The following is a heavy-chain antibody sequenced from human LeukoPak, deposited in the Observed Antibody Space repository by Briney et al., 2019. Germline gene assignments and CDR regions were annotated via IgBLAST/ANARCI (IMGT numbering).Heavy chain of an antibody. CDR2: IKQDGSEK. J-gene: IGHJ3*02. V-gene: IGHV3-7*01. CDR3: AREGVVWFGELSKDAFDI. CDR1: GFTFSSYW. D-gene: IGHD3-10*01. Sequence: GGSRRLSCAASGFTFSSYWMSWVRRAPGKGLEWVANIKQDGSEKYYVDSVQVRFTISRDNDKNSLYLQMNSLRAEDTAVYYCAREGVVWFGELSKDAFDIWGQGTMVTVSS.